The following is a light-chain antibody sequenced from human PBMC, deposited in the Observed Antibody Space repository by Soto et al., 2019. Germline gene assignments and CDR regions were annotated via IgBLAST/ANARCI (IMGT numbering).Light chain of an antibody. J-gene: IGKJ3*01. CDR2: AAS. V-gene: IGKV1-27*01. CDR3: QNYSTVLV. Sequence: DIQMTQSPTSLSASVGDRVTITCRASQDIRNFVAWYQQKPGKAPKLLIYAASTLQSGVPSRFSGSGSGTDFTLTINSLQPEDVATYSCQNYSTVLVFGPGTQVEIK. CDR1: QDIRNF.